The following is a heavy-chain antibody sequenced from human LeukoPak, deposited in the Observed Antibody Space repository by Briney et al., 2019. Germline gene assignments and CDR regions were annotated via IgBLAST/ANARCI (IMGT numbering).Heavy chain of an antibody. CDR2: ISYDGSNK. CDR3: ASLSDTAMVFDY. V-gene: IGHV3-30*04. D-gene: IGHD5-18*01. Sequence: RTGGSLRLSCAASGFTFSSYAMHWVRQAPGKGLEWVAVISYDGSNKYYADSVKGRFTISRDNSKNTLYLQMNSLRAEDTAVYYCASLSDTAMVFDYWGQGTLVTVSS. CDR1: GFTFSSYA. J-gene: IGHJ4*02.